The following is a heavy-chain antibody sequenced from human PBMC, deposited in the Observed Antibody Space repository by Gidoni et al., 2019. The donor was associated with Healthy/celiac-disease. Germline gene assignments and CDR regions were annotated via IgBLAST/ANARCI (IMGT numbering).Heavy chain of an antibody. CDR1: GGSISRYS. V-gene: IGHV4-59*01. CDR3: ASHYYDSRGYYSDWFDP. D-gene: IGHD3-22*01. J-gene: IGHJ5*02. Sequence: QVQLQESGPGLVKPSETLSLTCTVSGGSISRYSWSWIRQPPGKGLEWIGYIYYRGSTNYNPSLKSRGTISVETSKNQFSLKLSSVTAADTAVYYCASHYYDSRGYYSDWFDPWGQGTLVTVSS. CDR2: IYYRGST.